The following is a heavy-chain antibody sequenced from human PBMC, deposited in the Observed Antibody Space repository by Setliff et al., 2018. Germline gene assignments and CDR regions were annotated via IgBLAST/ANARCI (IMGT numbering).Heavy chain of an antibody. CDR1: GYSIRSGNY. D-gene: IGHD3-16*01. J-gene: IGHJ4*02. V-gene: IGHV4-61*01. Sequence: SETLSLTCAVSGYSIRSGNYWGWIRQPPGKGLEWIGYIYYSGSTNYNPSLKSRVTISVDTSKNQFSLKLSSVTAADTAVYYCARDGGEYWGQGTLVTVSS. CDR3: ARDGGEY. CDR2: IYYSGST.